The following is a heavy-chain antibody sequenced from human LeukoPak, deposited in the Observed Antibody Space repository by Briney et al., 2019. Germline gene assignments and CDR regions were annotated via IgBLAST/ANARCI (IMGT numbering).Heavy chain of an antibody. CDR1: GYTFTSYG. V-gene: IGHV1-18*01. Sequence: GASVKVSCKASGYTFTSYGISWVRQAPGQGLEWMGWISAYNGNTNYAQKLQGRVTMTTDTSTSTAYMELRSLRSDDTAVYYCARDRKLEYYDFWSGYYTGEYFQHWGQGTLVTVSS. CDR2: ISAYNGNT. J-gene: IGHJ1*01. CDR3: ARDRKLEYYDFWSGYYTGEYFQH. D-gene: IGHD3-3*01.